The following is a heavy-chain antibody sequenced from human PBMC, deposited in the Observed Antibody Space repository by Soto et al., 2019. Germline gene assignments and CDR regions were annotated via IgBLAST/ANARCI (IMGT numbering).Heavy chain of an antibody. CDR3: ARGDSTDCSNGVCSFLYNHGVDV. V-gene: IGHV1-2*04. CDR2: INPKSGRT. CDR1: GYSFTDYH. D-gene: IGHD2-8*01. J-gene: IGHJ6*02. Sequence: ASVKVSCKASGYSFTDYHIHWVRQAPGQGLEWLGRINPKSGRTSTAQKFQGWVTMTTDTSISTASMELTRLTSDDPAIYYCARGDSTDCSNGVCSFLYNHGVDVWGQGTTVTVSS.